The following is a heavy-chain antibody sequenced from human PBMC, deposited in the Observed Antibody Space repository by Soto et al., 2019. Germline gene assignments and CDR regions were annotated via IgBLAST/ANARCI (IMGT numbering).Heavy chain of an antibody. J-gene: IGHJ4*02. CDR3: ARRKGDECDSSGHHYYFDY. Sequence: QVQLVQSGAAVKKPGASVKVSCKASGYTFTGYYVHWVRPAPAQGLDPLGWINPNSGGTKSAQQFQGRVTMTRDTSSNTAYMERSRLRSDDTAVYYCARRKGDECDSSGHHYYFDYWCQGTLVTVS. CDR1: GYTFTGYY. D-gene: IGHD3-22*01. V-gene: IGHV1-2*02. CDR2: INPNSGGT.